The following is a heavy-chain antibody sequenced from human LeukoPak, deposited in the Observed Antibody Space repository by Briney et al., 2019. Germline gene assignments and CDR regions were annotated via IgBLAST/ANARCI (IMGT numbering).Heavy chain of an antibody. V-gene: IGHV3-23*01. Sequence: GGSLRLSCAASGFTFSSSDMSWVRQAPGKGLEWVSTITGSGGTTYYADSVKGRFTISRDNSKNTLYLQMNSLRAEDTAVFYCAKLPSGYYSYFDYWGQGTLVTVSS. CDR3: AKLPSGYYSYFDY. D-gene: IGHD3-22*01. CDR1: GFTFSSSD. J-gene: IGHJ4*02. CDR2: ITGSGGTT.